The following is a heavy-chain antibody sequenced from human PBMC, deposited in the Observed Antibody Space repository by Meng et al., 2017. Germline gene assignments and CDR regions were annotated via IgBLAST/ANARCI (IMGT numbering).Heavy chain of an antibody. J-gene: IGHJ4*02. Sequence: GGSLRLSCAASGFTFSSYSMNWVRQAPGKGLEWVSSISSSSSYIYYADSVKGRFTISRDNAKNSLYLQMNSLRAEDTAVYYCARAKGRDGYNFGWGQGKLVNGAS. V-gene: IGHV3-21*01. CDR2: ISSSSSYI. CDR1: GFTFSSYS. D-gene: IGHD5-24*01. CDR3: ARAKGRDGYNFG.